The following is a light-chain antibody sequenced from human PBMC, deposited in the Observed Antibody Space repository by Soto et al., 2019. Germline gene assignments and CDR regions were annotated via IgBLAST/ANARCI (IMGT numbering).Light chain of an antibody. V-gene: IGLV1-44*01. CDR3: AAWDDSLNGLV. Sequence: QSVLTQSPSASGTPGQRVTISCSGSSSNIGSNTVNWYQQLPGTAPKLLIYNNNQRPSGVPDRFSGSKSGTSASLAISGPQSEDEADYYCAAWDDSLNGLVFGTGTKLTVL. CDR2: NNN. J-gene: IGLJ1*01. CDR1: SSNIGSNT.